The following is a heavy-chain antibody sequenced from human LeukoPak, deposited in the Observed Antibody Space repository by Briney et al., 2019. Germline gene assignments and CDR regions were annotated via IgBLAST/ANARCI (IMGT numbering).Heavy chain of an antibody. CDR1: GFTFSSYS. CDR2: ISISSYI. J-gene: IGHJ4*02. D-gene: IGHD3-22*01. V-gene: IGHV3-21*01. CDR3: ARGDSSGSFGY. Sequence: GGSLRLSCAASGFTFSSYSMNWVRQAPRKGLEWVSSISISSYIYYADSVKGRFTISRDNAKNSLYLQMNSLRAEGTAVYYCARGDSSGSFGYWGQGTLVTVSS.